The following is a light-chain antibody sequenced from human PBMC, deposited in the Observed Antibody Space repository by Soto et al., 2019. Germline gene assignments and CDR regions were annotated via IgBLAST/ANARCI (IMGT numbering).Light chain of an antibody. CDR2: GAS. Sequence: EIVITQSPATLSVSPGERATLSCRASQSVSSSYLAWYQQKPGQAPRLLIYGASTRATGIPARFSGSGSGTEFTLTISSLQSEDFAVYYCQQYNNFPITFGQGTRLEIK. CDR3: QQYNNFPIT. V-gene: IGKV3-15*01. J-gene: IGKJ5*01. CDR1: QSVSSSY.